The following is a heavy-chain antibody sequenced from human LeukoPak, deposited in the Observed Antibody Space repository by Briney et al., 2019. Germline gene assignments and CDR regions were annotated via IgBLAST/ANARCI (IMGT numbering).Heavy chain of an antibody. Sequence: PGGSLRLSCAASGFTFSDYSMNWVRQAPGQGLEWISSISGSGSTIYYADSVEGRFSISRDNAKNSLYLQMDSLRVEDMAIYYCARGRPAPNRIVGLVPYGDVWGQGTTVTVSS. D-gene: IGHD3/OR15-3a*01. CDR3: ARGRPAPNRIVGLVPYGDV. CDR1: GFTFSDYS. J-gene: IGHJ6*02. CDR2: ISGSGSTI. V-gene: IGHV3-48*04.